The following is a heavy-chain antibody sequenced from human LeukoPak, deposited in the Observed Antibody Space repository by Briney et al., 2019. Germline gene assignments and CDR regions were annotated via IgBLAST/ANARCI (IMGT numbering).Heavy chain of an antibody. V-gene: IGHV1-69*15. CDR1: GGTFTSYA. CDR2: IIPISGTT. CDR3: ARKLRLGGSWCDP. D-gene: IGHD1-26*01. J-gene: IGHJ5*02. Sequence: SVKVSCKTSGGTFTSYAITWVRQPPGQGLEWMGKIIPISGTTNYAQKFQDRLTFTADESTSTAYMELSSLRSEDTALYCCARKLRLGGSWCDPWGRGTLVTVSS.